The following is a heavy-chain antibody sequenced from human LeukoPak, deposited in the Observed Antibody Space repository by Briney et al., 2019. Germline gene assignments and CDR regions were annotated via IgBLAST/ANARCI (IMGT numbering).Heavy chain of an antibody. J-gene: IGHJ5*02. D-gene: IGHD3-9*01. CDR2: IYTSGST. Sequence: PSETLSLTRTVSGGSISSGSYYWSWIRQPAGKGLEWIGRIYTSGSTNYNPSLKSRVTISVDTSKNQFSLKLSSVTAADTAVYYCARAYYDILTGYINWFDPWGQGTLVTVSS. CDR1: GGSISSGSYY. CDR3: ARAYYDILTGYINWFDP. V-gene: IGHV4-61*02.